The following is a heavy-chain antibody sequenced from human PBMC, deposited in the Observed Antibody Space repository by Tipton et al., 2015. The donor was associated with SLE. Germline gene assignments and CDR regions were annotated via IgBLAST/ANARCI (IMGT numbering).Heavy chain of an antibody. CDR2: IYHSGST. D-gene: IGHD2-15*01. CDR3: ARQDMWGYYFDY. J-gene: IGHJ4*02. Sequence: LRLSCTVSGGSISSYYWGWIRQPPGKGLEWIGSIYHSGSTYYNPSLKSRVTISVDTSKNQFSLKLSSVTAADTAVYYCARQDMWGYYFDYWGQGTLVTVSS. CDR1: GGSISSYY. V-gene: IGHV4-38-2*02.